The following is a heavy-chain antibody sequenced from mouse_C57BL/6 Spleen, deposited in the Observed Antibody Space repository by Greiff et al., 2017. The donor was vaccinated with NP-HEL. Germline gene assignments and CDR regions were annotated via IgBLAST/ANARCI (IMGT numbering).Heavy chain of an antibody. J-gene: IGHJ1*03. CDR1: GFTFSDYG. V-gene: IGHV5-17*01. CDR2: ISSGSSTI. D-gene: IGHD1-1*02. CDR3: ARSGTGYFDV. Sequence: EVMLVESGGGLVKPGGSLKLSCAASGFTFSDYGMHWVRQAPEKGLEWVAYISSGSSTIYYADTVKGRFTISRDNAKKTLFLQMTSLRSEDTAMYYCARSGTGYFDVWGTGTTVTVSS.